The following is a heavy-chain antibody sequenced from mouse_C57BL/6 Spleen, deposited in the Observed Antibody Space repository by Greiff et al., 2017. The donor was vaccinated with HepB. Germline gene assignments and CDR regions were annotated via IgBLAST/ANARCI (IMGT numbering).Heavy chain of an antibody. Sequence: QVQLQQPGAELVRPGSSVKLSCKASGYTFTSYWMHWVKQRPIQGLEWIGNIDPSDSETHYNQKFKDKATWTVDKSSSTAYMQLSSLTSEDSAVYYCARGDPGYAMDYWGQGTSVTVSS. J-gene: IGHJ4*01. CDR3: ARGDPGYAMDY. V-gene: IGHV1-52*01. CDR1: GYTFTSYW. CDR2: IDPSDSET.